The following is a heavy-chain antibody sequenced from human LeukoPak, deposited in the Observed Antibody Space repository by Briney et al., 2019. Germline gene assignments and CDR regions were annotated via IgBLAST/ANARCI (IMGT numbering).Heavy chain of an antibody. Sequence: GGSLRLSCAASGFNFGSYWMSWVRQAPGKGLEWVANIKPDGSEKYYVDSVKGRFTISRDNAKNSLYLQMNSLRAEDTAVYYCATCFFVSGSYYMEYWGQGTLVTVSS. CDR3: ATCFFVSGSYYMEY. CDR1: GFNFGSYW. D-gene: IGHD1-26*01. V-gene: IGHV3-7*05. J-gene: IGHJ4*02. CDR2: IKPDGSEK.